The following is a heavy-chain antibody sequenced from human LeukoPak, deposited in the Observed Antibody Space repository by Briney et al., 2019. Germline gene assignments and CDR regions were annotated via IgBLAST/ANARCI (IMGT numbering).Heavy chain of an antibody. J-gene: IGHJ5*02. D-gene: IGHD3-10*01. Sequence: GGSLRLSCAASGFTFSSYSMNWVRQAPGKGLEWVSSISSSSSYIYYADSVKGRFTISRDDAKNSLYLQMNSLRAEDTAVYYCARKYGSGDAWFDPWGQGTLVTVSS. CDR3: ARKYGSGDAWFDP. CDR2: ISSSSSYI. CDR1: GFTFSSYS. V-gene: IGHV3-21*04.